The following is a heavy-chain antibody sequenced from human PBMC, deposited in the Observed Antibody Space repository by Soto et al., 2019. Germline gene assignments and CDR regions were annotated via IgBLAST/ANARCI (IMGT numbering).Heavy chain of an antibody. J-gene: IGHJ4*02. CDR3: ARGAARSVLPFDY. CDR1: GFTVSSNY. D-gene: IGHD6-6*01. CDR2: IYSGGST. V-gene: IGHV3-53*04. Sequence: GGSLRLSCAASGFTVSSNYMSWVRQAPGKGLEWVSVIYSGGSTYYADSVKGRFTISRHNSKNTLYLQMNSLRAEDTAVYYCARGAARSVLPFDYWGQGTLVTVSS.